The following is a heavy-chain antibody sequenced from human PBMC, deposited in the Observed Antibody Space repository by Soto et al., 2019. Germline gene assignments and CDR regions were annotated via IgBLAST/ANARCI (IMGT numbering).Heavy chain of an antibody. D-gene: IGHD4-17*01. Sequence: EVQLVESGGGLVQPGGSLRLSCVASGFTVSSNYMSWVRQAPGKGLEWVSVIYSGGSTYYADSVKGRFTISRDNSKNTLYLQMNSLRAEDTAVYYCAGSYGGNSEGAFDIWGQGTMVTVSS. CDR3: AGSYGGNSEGAFDI. CDR1: GFTVSSNY. CDR2: IYSGGST. V-gene: IGHV3-66*01. J-gene: IGHJ3*02.